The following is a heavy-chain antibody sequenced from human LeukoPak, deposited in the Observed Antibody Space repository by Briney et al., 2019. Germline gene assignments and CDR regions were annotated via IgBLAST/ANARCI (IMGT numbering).Heavy chain of an antibody. Sequence: ASVKVSCKASGYTFTSYGISWVRQAPGQGREWMGWISAYNGNTNYAQKLQGRVTMTTDTSTSTAYMELRSLRSDDTAVYYCARRGRGVGATRAFDIWGQGTMVTVSS. CDR1: GYTFTSYG. CDR3: ARRGRGVGATRAFDI. D-gene: IGHD1-26*01. J-gene: IGHJ3*02. V-gene: IGHV1-18*01. CDR2: ISAYNGNT.